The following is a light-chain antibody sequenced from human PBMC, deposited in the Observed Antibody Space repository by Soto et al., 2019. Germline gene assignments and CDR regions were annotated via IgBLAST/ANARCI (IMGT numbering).Light chain of an antibody. V-gene: IGKV3-15*01. CDR3: QQYNNWPYT. Sequence: EIVMTQSPDTLSVSPGVRATLSCRASQSVSSNLAWYQQKPGQAPRLLIFGASTRATGIPARFSGSGSGTEFTLTISSLQSEDFAVYHCQQYNNWPYTFGQGTTLEIK. CDR2: GAS. CDR1: QSVSSN. J-gene: IGKJ2*01.